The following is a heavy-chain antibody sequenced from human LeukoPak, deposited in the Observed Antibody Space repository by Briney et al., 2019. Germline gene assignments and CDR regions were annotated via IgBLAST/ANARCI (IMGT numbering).Heavy chain of an antibody. Sequence: SETLSLTCTVSGDSINSGDYYWSWIRQPPGKGLEWIGYIYYSGNAYYNPSLKSRVTISIDTSKNQFSLKLSSVTAADTAVYYCARHSQEARRITIFGVVTDSVNWFDPWGQGTLVTVSS. J-gene: IGHJ5*02. CDR1: GDSINSGDYY. CDR3: ARHSQEARRITIFGVVTDSVNWFDP. D-gene: IGHD3-3*01. CDR2: IYYSGNA. V-gene: IGHV4-30-4*01.